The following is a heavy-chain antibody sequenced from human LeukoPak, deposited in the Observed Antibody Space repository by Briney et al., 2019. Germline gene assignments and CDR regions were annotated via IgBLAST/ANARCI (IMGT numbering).Heavy chain of an antibody. V-gene: IGHV4-39*01. Sequence: PSETLSLTCTVSGGSISSSSYYWGWIRQPRGKGLEWIGSIYYSGSTYYNPSLKSRVTISVDTSKNQFSLKLSSVTAADTAVYYCAIRSGYGRSPFDYWGQGTLVTVSS. D-gene: IGHD5-12*01. CDR3: AIRSGYGRSPFDY. J-gene: IGHJ4*02. CDR2: IYYSGST. CDR1: GGSISSSSYY.